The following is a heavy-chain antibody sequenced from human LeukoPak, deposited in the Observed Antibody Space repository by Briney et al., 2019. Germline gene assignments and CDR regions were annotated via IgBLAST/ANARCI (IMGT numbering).Heavy chain of an antibody. CDR1: GGSISSSSYY. CDR2: IYYSGST. CDR3: ARGLVAVAVGSDSRAFDI. J-gene: IGHJ3*02. D-gene: IGHD6-19*01. V-gene: IGHV4-39*01. Sequence: SETLSLTCTVSGGSISSSSYYWGWIRQPPGKGLEWIGSIYYSGSTYYNPSLKSRVTISVDTSKNQFSLKLSSVTAADTAVYYCARGLVAVAVGSDSRAFDIWGQGTMVTVSS.